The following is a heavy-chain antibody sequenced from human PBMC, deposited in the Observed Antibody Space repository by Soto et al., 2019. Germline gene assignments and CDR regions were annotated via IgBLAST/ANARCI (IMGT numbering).Heavy chain of an antibody. CDR1: GGSISSHY. CDR2: VYYSGST. V-gene: IGHV4-59*11. Sequence: PSETLSLTCTVSGGSISSHYWSWIRQPPGKGLEWIGYVYYSGSTNYNSSLKSRVTISVDTSKNQFSLKLSSVTAADTAVYYCARQVTTIGWFDPWGQGTLVTAPQ. D-gene: IGHD3-3*01. J-gene: IGHJ5*02. CDR3: ARQVTTIGWFDP.